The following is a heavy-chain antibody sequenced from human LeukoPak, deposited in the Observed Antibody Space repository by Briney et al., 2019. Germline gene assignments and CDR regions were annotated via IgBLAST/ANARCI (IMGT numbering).Heavy chain of an antibody. CDR2: ISRSGVST. J-gene: IGHJ4*02. Sequence: GGSLRLSCAASGFTFSSYAMNWVRQAAGKGLEWVSAISRSGVSTYYADSAKGRFTISRDNSRDTLYLQMSSLRAEDTAVYYCARGGYDSSGNPDYWGQGTLVAVSS. CDR1: GFTFSSYA. CDR3: ARGGYDSSGNPDY. D-gene: IGHD3-22*01. V-gene: IGHV3-23*01.